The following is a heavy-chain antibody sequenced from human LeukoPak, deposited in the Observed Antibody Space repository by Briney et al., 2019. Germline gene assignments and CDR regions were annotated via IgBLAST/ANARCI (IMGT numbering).Heavy chain of an antibody. D-gene: IGHD2-2*01. CDR1: GFTVSSNY. J-gene: IGHJ4*02. V-gene: IGHV3-66*02. CDR3: AREHQYYFDS. Sequence: PGGSLRLSCAASGFTVSSNYMSWVRQAPGKGLEWASVIYRGGSTYYADSVKGRFTISRDNSKNTLYLQMNSLRAEDTAVYYCAREHQYYFDSWGQGTLVTVSS. CDR2: IYRGGST.